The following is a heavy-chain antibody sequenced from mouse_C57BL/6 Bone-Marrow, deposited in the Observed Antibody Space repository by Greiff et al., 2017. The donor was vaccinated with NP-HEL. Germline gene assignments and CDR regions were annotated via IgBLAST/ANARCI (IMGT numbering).Heavy chain of an antibody. V-gene: IGHV3-6*01. CDR2: ISYDGSN. J-gene: IGHJ2*01. D-gene: IGHD1-1*01. CDR1: GYSITSGYY. CDR3: ARDPDYYGSSYDDY. Sequence: DVKLQESGPGLVKPSQSLSLTCSVTGYSITSGYYWNWIRQFPGNKLEWMGYISYDGSNNYNPSLKNRISITRDTSKNQFFLKLNSVTTEDTATYYCARDPDYYGSSYDDYWGQGTTLTVSS.